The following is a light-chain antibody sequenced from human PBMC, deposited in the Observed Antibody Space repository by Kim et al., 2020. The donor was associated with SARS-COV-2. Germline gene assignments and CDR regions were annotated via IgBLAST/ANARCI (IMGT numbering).Light chain of an antibody. Sequence: VPGPTGQTAGITRYEDKLGDKYVCWYQQRPGQSPVLVIYQDKTRPSGIPERFSGSNSGNTATLTISGTQAMDEADYYCQAWDTTVVFGGGTQLTVL. V-gene: IGLV3-1*01. J-gene: IGLJ2*01. CDR2: QDK. CDR3: QAWDTTVV. CDR1: KLGDKY.